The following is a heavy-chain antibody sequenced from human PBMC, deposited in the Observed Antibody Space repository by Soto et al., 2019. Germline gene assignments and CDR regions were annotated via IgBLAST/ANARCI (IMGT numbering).Heavy chain of an antibody. J-gene: IGHJ4*02. V-gene: IGHV1-46*01. D-gene: IGHD6-13*01. CDR1: GYTFTSYY. CDR3: ARVSSWSCFDY. CDR2: INPSGGST. Sequence: QVQLVQSGAEVKKPGASVKVSCKASGYTFTSYYMHWVRQAPGQGLEWMGIINPSGGSTSYAQKFQGRXTXTGXTSTSKVYMELSSLRSEDTAVYYCARVSSWSCFDYWGQGTLVTVSS.